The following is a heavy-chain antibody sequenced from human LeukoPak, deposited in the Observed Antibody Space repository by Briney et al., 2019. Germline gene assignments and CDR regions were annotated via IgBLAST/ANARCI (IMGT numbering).Heavy chain of an antibody. CDR2: IYYSGST. D-gene: IGHD6-13*01. J-gene: IGHJ4*02. V-gene: IGHV4-59*01. CDR3: AREVGIAAAGQVYFDY. Sequence: SETLSLTCTVSGGSISSYYWSWIRQPPGKGLEWIGYIYYSGSTNYNPSLKSRVTISVDTSKNQFSLKLSSVTAADPAVYYCAREVGIAAAGQVYFDYWGQGTLVTVSS. CDR1: GGSISSYY.